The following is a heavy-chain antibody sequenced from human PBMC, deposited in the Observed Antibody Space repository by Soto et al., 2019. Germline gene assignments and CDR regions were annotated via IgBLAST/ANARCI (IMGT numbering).Heavy chain of an antibody. CDR3: AREGNLGRWLQPLDF. CDR2: IHYNGNT. CDR1: GGSISSGGYS. J-gene: IGHJ4*02. D-gene: IGHD5-12*01. Sequence: SETLSLTCAVSGGSISSGGYSWSWVRQPPGKGLEWIGNIHYNGNTKYNPSLKSRVTMSLDTSKNQFSLRLISVTAADTAKYFCAREGNLGRWLQPLDFWGQGTLVTVSS. V-gene: IGHV4-61*08.